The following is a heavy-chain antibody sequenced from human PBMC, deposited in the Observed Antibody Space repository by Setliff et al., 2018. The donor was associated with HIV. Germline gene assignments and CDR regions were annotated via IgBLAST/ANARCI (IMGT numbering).Heavy chain of an antibody. D-gene: IGHD3-10*01. CDR3: ARRHGSGSLDAFDI. CDR1: GGSLSSGSYY. CDR2: IYTSGST. J-gene: IGHJ3*02. V-gene: IGHV4-61*02. Sequence: SETLSLTCTVSGGSLSSGSYYWSWIRQPAGNGLEWIGRIYTSGSTNYNPSLKSRVTIAVDTSKNQFSLKLSSVTAADTAVYYCARRHGSGSLDAFDIWGQGTMVTVSS.